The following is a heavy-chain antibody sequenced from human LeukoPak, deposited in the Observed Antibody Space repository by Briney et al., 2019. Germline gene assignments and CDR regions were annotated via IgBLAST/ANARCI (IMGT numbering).Heavy chain of an antibody. CDR1: GGSFSGYY. J-gene: IGHJ4*02. D-gene: IGHD6-13*01. V-gene: IGHV4-34*01. Sequence: PSETLSLTCAVYGGSFSGYYWSWIRQPPGKGLEWIGEINHSGSTNYNPSLKSRVTISVDTSENQFSLKVSSVTAADTAVYYCARHRGSSWYESFDYWGQGILVTVSS. CDR2: INHSGST. CDR3: ARHRGSSWYESFDY.